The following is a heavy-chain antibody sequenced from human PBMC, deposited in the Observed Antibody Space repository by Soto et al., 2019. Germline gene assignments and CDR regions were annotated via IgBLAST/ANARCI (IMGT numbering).Heavy chain of an antibody. V-gene: IGHV1-46*03. CDR3: AGDWQSPYGELRLYVFDY. Sequence: ASVKVSCKASGYTFTSYYMHWVRQAPGQGLEWMGIINPSGGSTSYAQKFQGRVTMTRDTSTSTVYMELSSLRSEDTAVYYCAGDWQSPYGELRLYVFDYWGQGTLVTVAS. CDR1: GYTFTSYY. J-gene: IGHJ4*02. D-gene: IGHD3-16*01. CDR2: INPSGGST.